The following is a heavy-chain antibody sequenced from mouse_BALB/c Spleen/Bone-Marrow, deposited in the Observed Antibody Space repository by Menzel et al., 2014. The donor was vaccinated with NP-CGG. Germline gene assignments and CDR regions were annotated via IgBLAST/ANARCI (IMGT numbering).Heavy chain of an antibody. J-gene: IGHJ4*01. D-gene: IGHD2-3*01. CDR3: ARRWLPYAMDY. Sequence: LVESGPELVKPGASVKMSCKASGYTFTSYIMHWVKRKPGQGLEWIGYINPYNDGTKYNEKFKGKATLTSDKSSSTAYMELSSLTSEDSAVYYCARRWLPYAMDYWSQGTSVTVSS. V-gene: IGHV1-14*01. CDR2: INPYNDGT. CDR1: GYTFTSYI.